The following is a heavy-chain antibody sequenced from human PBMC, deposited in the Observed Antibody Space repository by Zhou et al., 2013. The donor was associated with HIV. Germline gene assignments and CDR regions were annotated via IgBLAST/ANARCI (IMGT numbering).Heavy chain of an antibody. D-gene: IGHD3-22*01. V-gene: IGHV1-69*04. CDR1: GGTFSSYA. CDR2: IIPILGIA. Sequence: QVQLVQSGAEVKKPGSSVKVSCKASGGTFSSYAISWVRQAPGQGLEWMGRIIPILGIANYAQKFQGRVTITADKSTSTAYMELSSLRSEDTAVYYCARPGGYGDAFDIWGQGTMVTVSS. J-gene: IGHJ3*02. CDR3: ARPGGYGDAFDI.